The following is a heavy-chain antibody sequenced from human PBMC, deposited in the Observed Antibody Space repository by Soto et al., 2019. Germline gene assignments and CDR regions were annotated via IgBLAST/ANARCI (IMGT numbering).Heavy chain of an antibody. CDR1: GYTFTSYG. Sequence: ASVKVSCKASGYTFTSYGISWVRQAPGQGLEWMGWISAYNGNTNYAQKLQGRVTMTTDTSTSTAYMELRSLRSDDTAVYYCARVQPGYSSSWSVADLYYYYYGMDVWGQGTTVTVSS. D-gene: IGHD6-13*01. J-gene: IGHJ6*02. CDR3: ARVQPGYSSSWSVADLYYYYYGMDV. CDR2: ISAYNGNT. V-gene: IGHV1-18*01.